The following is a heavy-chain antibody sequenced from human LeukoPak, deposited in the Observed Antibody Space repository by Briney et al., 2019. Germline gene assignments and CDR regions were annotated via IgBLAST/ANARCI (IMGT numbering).Heavy chain of an antibody. CDR1: GFTLTNYD. CDR2: MNPINGNT. Sequence: ASVKVSCKASGFTLTNYDINWVRQAPGQGLEWMGWMNPINGNTGYARKFQGRVTMARDTSISTAYMELRSLTSEDTAIYYCVRDGEGVAISVNFWFDPWGQGTLVTVSS. D-gene: IGHD3-10*01. J-gene: IGHJ5*02. V-gene: IGHV1-8*01. CDR3: VRDGEGVAISVNFWFDP.